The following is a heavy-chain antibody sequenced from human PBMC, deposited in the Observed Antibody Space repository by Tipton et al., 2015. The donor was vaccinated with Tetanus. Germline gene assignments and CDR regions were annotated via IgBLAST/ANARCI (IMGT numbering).Heavy chain of an antibody. D-gene: IGHD6-6*01. J-gene: IGHJ5*02. CDR2: IYYSGDT. Sequence: TLSLTCTVSGDSLSRGGYFLNWIRPRPGEGPGGVGYIYYSGDTHLNPSLESRVSMSVDTSKNQFSLKLTSVTAADAAVYYCARDQGGGRVVRLNWLDPWGQGTLATVSS. CDR1: GDSLSRGGYF. CDR3: ARDQGGGRVVRLNWLDP. V-gene: IGHV4-31*03.